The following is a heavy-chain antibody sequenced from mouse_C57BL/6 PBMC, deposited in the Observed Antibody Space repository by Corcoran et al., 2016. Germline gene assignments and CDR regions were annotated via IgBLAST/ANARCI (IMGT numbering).Heavy chain of an antibody. Sequence: DVQLQESGPGLVKPSQSLSLTCSVTGYSITSGYYWNWIRQFPGNKLEWMGYISYDGSNNYNPSLKNRISITRDTSKNQFFLKLNSVTTEDTATYYCANYYDYDDYYAMDYWGQGTSVTVSS. CDR2: ISYDGSN. J-gene: IGHJ4*01. D-gene: IGHD2-4*01. CDR1: GYSITSGYY. V-gene: IGHV3-6*01. CDR3: ANYYDYDDYYAMDY.